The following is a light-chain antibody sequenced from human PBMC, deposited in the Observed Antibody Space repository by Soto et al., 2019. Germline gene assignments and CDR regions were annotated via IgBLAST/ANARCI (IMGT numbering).Light chain of an antibody. J-gene: IGLJ1*01. Sequence: QSALTQPASVSGSPGQSITISCTATSSDVGSYNLVSWYQHHPGKAPKLMIYEGSKRPSGVSDRFSGSKSGNTASLTISGLQAEDEADYYCCSFAGSSTNVFGTGTKLTVL. V-gene: IGLV2-23*01. CDR1: SSDVGSYNL. CDR3: CSFAGSSTNV. CDR2: EGS.